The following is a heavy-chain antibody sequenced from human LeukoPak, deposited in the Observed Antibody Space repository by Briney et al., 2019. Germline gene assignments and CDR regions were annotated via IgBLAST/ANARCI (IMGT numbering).Heavy chain of an antibody. D-gene: IGHD6-19*01. V-gene: IGHV3-23*01. CDR1: GFTFSSYA. CDR3: AKVLGTGWKYYFDY. J-gene: IGHJ4*02. Sequence: GGSLRLSCAASGFTFSSYAMSWVRLAPGKGLEWVSAISGSGGNTYYADSVKGRFTISRDNSKNTLYLQMNSLRAEDTALYYCAKVLGTGWKYYFDYWGQGTLVTVSS. CDR2: ISGSGGNT.